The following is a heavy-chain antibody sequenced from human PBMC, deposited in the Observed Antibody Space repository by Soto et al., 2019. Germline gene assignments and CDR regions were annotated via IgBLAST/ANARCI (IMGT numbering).Heavy chain of an antibody. Sequence: SETLSLTCTVSGGSISSGGYYWSWIRQHPGKGLEWIGYIYYSGSTYYNPSLKSRVTISVDTSKNQFSLKLSSVTAADTAVYYCARAGGYYDSSGYSDGYNWFDPWGQGTLVTVSS. CDR2: IYYSGST. CDR3: ARAGGYYDSSGYSDGYNWFDP. D-gene: IGHD3-22*01. J-gene: IGHJ5*02. CDR1: GGSISSGGYY. V-gene: IGHV4-31*03.